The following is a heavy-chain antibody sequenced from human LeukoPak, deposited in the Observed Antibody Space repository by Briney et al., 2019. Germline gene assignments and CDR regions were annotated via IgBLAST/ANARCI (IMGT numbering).Heavy chain of an antibody. CDR3: ARDQSLGYCSGTSCYKGNDAFDI. D-gene: IGHD2-2*02. Sequence: SETLSLTCTVSGGPISSGSYYWSWIRQPAGKGLEWIGRIYTSGSTNYNPSLKSRVTISVDTSKNQFSLKLSSVTAADTAVYYCARDQSLGYCSGTSCYKGNDAFDIWGQGTMVTVSS. CDR1: GGPISSGSYY. V-gene: IGHV4-61*02. J-gene: IGHJ3*02. CDR2: IYTSGST.